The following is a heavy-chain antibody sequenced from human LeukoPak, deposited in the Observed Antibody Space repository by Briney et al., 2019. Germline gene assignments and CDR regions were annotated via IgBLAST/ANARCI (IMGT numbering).Heavy chain of an antibody. CDR2: INPSGGTT. D-gene: IGHD1-26*01. J-gene: IGHJ4*02. CDR1: GYTFTSYH. CDR3: ARSGRGTYYYFDY. V-gene: IGHV1-46*01. Sequence: GASVKVSCKASGYTFTSYHMHWVRQAPGQGLEWMGIINPSGGTTNYAQKFRGRVTMTRDMSTSTVYMELSSLRSEDTAVYYCARSGRGTYYYFDYWGQGTLVTVSS.